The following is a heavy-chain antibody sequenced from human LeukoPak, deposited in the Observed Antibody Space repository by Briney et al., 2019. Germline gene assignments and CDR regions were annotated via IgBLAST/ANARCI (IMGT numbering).Heavy chain of an antibody. J-gene: IGHJ5*02. Sequence: ASVKVSCKASGYTFTSYYMHWVRQAPGQGLEWMGIINPSGGSTSYAQKFQGRVTMTRDTSMSTVYMELSSLRSEDTAVYYCARERYWCSGGSCPVWFDPWGQGTLVTVSS. CDR1: GYTFTSYY. CDR2: INPSGGST. D-gene: IGHD2-15*01. V-gene: IGHV1-46*01. CDR3: ARERYWCSGGSCPVWFDP.